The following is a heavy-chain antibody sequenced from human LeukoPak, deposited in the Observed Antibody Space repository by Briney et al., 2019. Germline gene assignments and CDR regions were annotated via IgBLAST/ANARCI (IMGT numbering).Heavy chain of an antibody. CDR2: ISYDGSNK. D-gene: IGHD4-23*01. V-gene: IGHV3-30*04. J-gene: IGHJ3*02. CDR3: ARDGNAHAFDI. Sequence: PGGSLRLSCAASGFTFSSYAMHWVRQAPGKGLEWVAVISYDGSNKYYADSVKGRFTISRDYSKNTLYLQMNSLRAEDTAVYYCARDGNAHAFDIWGQGTMVTVSS. CDR1: GFTFSSYA.